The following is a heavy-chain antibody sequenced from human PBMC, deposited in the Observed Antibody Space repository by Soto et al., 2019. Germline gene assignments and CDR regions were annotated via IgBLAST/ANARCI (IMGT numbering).Heavy chain of an antibody. Sequence: SETLFLTGTISGGSISSSNYFRGWIHQPPGKGLEWIGSIFYSGGTSYNSSLKSRVSISLDTSKNHFSLELTSVTAADTAVYYCARVKLAGRGGFDYWGLGTLVTVSS. CDR3: ARVKLAGRGGFDY. V-gene: IGHV4-39*02. CDR1: GGSISSSNYF. J-gene: IGHJ4*02. CDR2: IFYSGGT. D-gene: IGHD2-15*01.